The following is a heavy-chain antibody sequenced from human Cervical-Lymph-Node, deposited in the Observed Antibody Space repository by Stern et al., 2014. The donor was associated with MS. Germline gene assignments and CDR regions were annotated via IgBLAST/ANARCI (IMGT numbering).Heavy chain of an antibody. Sequence: VQLVQSGAELIRPGESLKISCKGSGYKFSIYWIAWVRQMPGKGLEWMGMIYPGDSETRYSPAFTGQVTMSAEQSTSTVYMERGSLNASGAPIYFCARQTTAWASDVWGQGTLVTVSS. D-gene: IGHD1-14*01. CDR2: IYPGDSET. CDR1: GYKFSIYW. CDR3: ARQTTAWASDV. J-gene: IGHJ4*02. V-gene: IGHV5-51*01.